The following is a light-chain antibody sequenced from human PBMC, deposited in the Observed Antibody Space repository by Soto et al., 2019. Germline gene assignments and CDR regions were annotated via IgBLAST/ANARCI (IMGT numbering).Light chain of an antibody. Sequence: IEITPAPDSLSVSSGERANIVCRASQSVSNQLGWHQHKPGQAPRLLIYDTSTRAAGTPARFTGSGSGTDFTLTISSLQSEDFAVYYCQQYNTWRSISFGQGTRLEIK. J-gene: IGKJ5*01. V-gene: IGKV3-15*01. CDR1: QSVSNQ. CDR2: DTS. CDR3: QQYNTWRSIS.